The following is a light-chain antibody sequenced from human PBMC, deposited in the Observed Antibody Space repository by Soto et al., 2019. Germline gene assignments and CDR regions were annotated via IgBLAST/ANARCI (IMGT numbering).Light chain of an antibody. Sequence: DIALTQSAASLSLSLGERVTIPCRASQGIRNNYGWYQQKPGNAPKRLIYAASSLQSGVPSRFSGSGSGTEFTLTTISRLATEDFAVYYRKQYGSSGTFGEGTKVDIK. CDR2: AAS. CDR1: QGIRNN. V-gene: IGKV1-17*01. CDR3: KQYGSSGT. J-gene: IGKJ4*02.